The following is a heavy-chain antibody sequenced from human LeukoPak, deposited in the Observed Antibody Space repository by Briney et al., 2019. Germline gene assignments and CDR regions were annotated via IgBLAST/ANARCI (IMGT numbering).Heavy chain of an antibody. CDR3: AKAHSSGWYYFDY. V-gene: IGHV3-30*18. CDR2: ISYDGSNK. D-gene: IGHD6-19*01. CDR1: GFTFSSYG. Sequence: GGSLRFSCAASGFTFSSYGMHWVRQARGKGLEWVAVISYDGSNKYYADSVKGRFTISRDNSKNTLYLQMNSLRAEDTAVYYCAKAHSSGWYYFDYWGQGTLVTVSS. J-gene: IGHJ4*02.